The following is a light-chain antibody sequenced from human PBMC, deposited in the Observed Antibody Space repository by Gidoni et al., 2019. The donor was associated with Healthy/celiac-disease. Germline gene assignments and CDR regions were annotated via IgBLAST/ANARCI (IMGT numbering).Light chain of an antibody. J-gene: IGKJ3*01. CDR2: DAS. V-gene: IGKV3-11*01. Sequence: IVLTQSPATLSLSPGERATLSCRASQSVSSYLAWYQQKPGQAPRLLIYDASNRATGIPARFRGSGSGKDLTLTISSLEPEDFAVYYCQQRSNWPPFTFGPGTKVDSK. CDR3: QQRSNWPPFT. CDR1: QSVSSY.